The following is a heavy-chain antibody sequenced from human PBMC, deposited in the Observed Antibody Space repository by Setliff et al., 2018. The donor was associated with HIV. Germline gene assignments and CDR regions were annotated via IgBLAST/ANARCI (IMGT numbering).Heavy chain of an antibody. Sequence: GGSLRLSCAASGFTFNTYSLNWVRQAPGKGLEWFSSISSTSTYIYYADSVRGRFTVSRDNAKNSVFLQMNRLRGEDTGVHYCARLGTARSFDIWGLGTLVTVSS. J-gene: IGHJ4*01. D-gene: IGHD7-27*01. CDR1: GFTFNTYS. V-gene: IGHV3-21*06. CDR2: ISSTSTYI. CDR3: ARLGTARSFDI.